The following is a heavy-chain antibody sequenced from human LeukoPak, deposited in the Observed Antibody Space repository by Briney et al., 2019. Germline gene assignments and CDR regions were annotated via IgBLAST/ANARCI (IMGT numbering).Heavy chain of an antibody. CDR1: GGPLSGYY. V-gene: IGHV4-34*01. CDR3: ARHEGYSYDY. J-gene: IGHJ4*02. CDR2: IYYSGST. Sequence: SETLSLTCGVYGGPLSGYYWSWIRQPPGKGLEWIGNIYYSGSTYYNPSLKSRVTLSVDTSKNQFSLKLSSVTAADTAVYYCARHEGYSYDYWGQGTLVTVSS.